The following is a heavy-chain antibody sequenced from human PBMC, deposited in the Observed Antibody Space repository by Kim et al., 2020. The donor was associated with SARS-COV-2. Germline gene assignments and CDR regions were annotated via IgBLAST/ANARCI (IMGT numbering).Heavy chain of an antibody. CDR3: ARVASLLGEDY. CDR1: GGTFNSYT. CDR2: IVPMLDKT. J-gene: IGHJ4*02. D-gene: IGHD3-16*01. V-gene: IGHV1-69*08. Sequence: SVKVSCKASGGTFNSYTLSWVGQAPGKGLEWMGRIVPMLDKTDYAQKFQGRFTITADESTSTDFMELSSLRSEDTAIYYCARVASLLGEDYWGQGTLVT.